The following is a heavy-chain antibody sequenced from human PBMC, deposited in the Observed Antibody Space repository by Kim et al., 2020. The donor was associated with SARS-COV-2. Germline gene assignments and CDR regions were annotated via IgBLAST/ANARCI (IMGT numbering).Heavy chain of an antibody. V-gene: IGHV4-39*01. CDR1: GASIKNSDSY. D-gene: IGHD3-10*01. J-gene: IGHJ4*01. Sequence: SETLSLTCSVSGASIKNSDSYWGWIRQSPGKGLEWIGSFSYSGTTYYNPSLKSRVTISVDTSNNHLSLTMRSATAADTALYSCARQAPRLLWFGALGDF. CDR3: ARQAPRLLWFGALGDF. CDR2: FSYSGTT.